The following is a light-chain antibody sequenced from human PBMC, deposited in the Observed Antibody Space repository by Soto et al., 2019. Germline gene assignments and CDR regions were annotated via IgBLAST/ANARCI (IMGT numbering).Light chain of an antibody. J-gene: IGKJ2*01. CDR2: GAS. Sequence: EIVMTQSPATLSVSPGERATLSCRASQSVSSSLAWYQLKPGQAPRLLFYGASTRATGVPARFSGSGSGTEFTLTISSLLSEDLAVYYCQQYNNWLYTFGQGTKLEIK. CDR1: QSVSSS. CDR3: QQYNNWLYT. V-gene: IGKV3-15*01.